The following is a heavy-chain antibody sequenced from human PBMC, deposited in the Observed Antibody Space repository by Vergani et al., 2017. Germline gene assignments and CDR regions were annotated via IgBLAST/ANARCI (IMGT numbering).Heavy chain of an antibody. Sequence: QLQLQESGPGLVKPSETLSLTCTVSGGSISSSSYYWGWIRQPPGKGLEWIGYIYHSGSTYYNPSLKSRVTISVDRSKNQFSLKLSSVTAADTAVYYCATGAYYYDSSGYYFHDAFDIWGQGTIVTVSS. J-gene: IGHJ3*02. CDR2: IYHSGST. CDR1: GGSISSSSYY. V-gene: IGHV4-39*07. CDR3: ATGAYYYDSSGYYFHDAFDI. D-gene: IGHD3-22*01.